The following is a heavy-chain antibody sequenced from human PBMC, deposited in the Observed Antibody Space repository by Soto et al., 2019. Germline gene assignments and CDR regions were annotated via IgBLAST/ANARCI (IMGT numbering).Heavy chain of an antibody. D-gene: IGHD3-22*01. CDR1: GFTFSDYN. CDR2: ISGRSNTI. Sequence: EVHLVESGGGLVQPGGPLRLSCVASGFTFSDYNMNWVRQAPGKGLEWVSFISGRSNTIYYVDSVMGRFTISRDNAKNSLYLLRNSLVAAETAVYYCRTEGGGSGFFSDFWGQGALVTVSS. V-gene: IGHV3-48*01. CDR3: RTEGGGSGFFSDF. J-gene: IGHJ4*02.